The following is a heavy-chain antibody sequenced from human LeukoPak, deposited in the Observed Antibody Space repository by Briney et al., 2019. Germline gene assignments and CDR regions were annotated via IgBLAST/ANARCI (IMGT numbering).Heavy chain of an antibody. CDR2: MNQDGSEK. CDR1: GFTFSNYW. D-gene: IGHD2-2*01. V-gene: IGHV3-7*01. Sequence: PGGSLRLSCAASGFTFSNYWMTWVRQAPGKGLEWVANMNQDGSEKYFVDSLKGRFTISRDNAKNSLSLQMNSLGAEDTAVYYCAKGLGYCSSISCSFYFDYWGQGTLVTVSS. CDR3: AKGLGYCSSISCSFYFDY. J-gene: IGHJ4*02.